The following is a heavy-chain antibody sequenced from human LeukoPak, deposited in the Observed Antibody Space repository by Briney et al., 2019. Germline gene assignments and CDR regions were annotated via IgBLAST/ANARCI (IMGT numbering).Heavy chain of an antibody. CDR1: GMTLSGHA. CDR3: ARDLASGRPGLVLGS. D-gene: IGHD1-26*01. V-gene: IGHV3-30*04. Sequence: GGSLRLSCAASGMTLSGHAIHWVRQAPGKGLEWVAVISDDGSKEYYADSVKGRFTISRDNSKDMLFLQMDSLSIEDTAMYYCARDLASGRPGLVLGSWGQGTLVTVSS. J-gene: IGHJ5*02. CDR2: ISDDGSKE.